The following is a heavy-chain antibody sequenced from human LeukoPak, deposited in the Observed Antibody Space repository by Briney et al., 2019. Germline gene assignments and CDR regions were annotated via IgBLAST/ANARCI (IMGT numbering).Heavy chain of an antibody. V-gene: IGHV3-48*01. CDR3: VRVRPGDADS. CDR1: GFPLSSYS. D-gene: IGHD1-26*01. Sequence: GGSLRLSCAASGFPLSSYSINWVRQAPGKGLEWVSYISSSGSAIYYVDSVKGRFTVSRDNAKNSLFLQMNSPRAEDTAVYYCVRVRPGDADSWGQGTLVSVSS. J-gene: IGHJ5*01. CDR2: ISSSGSAI.